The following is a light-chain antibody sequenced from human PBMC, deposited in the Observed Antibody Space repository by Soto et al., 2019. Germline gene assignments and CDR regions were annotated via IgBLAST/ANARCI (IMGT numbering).Light chain of an antibody. Sequence: EICLTHAPATLSLSPGERAPLSCRARQSISSYLAWYQQKPGQAPRLLIYDASNRATGIPARFSGSGSGTDFTLTISSLEPEDFAVYYCQQRNNWPPEITFGQGTRLEIK. CDR3: QQRNNWPPEIT. CDR2: DAS. CDR1: QSISSY. V-gene: IGKV3-11*01. J-gene: IGKJ5*01.